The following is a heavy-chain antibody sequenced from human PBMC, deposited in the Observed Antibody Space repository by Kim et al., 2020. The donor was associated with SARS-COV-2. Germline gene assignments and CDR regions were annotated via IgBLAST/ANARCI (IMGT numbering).Heavy chain of an antibody. V-gene: IGHV4-61*01. D-gene: IGHD6-6*01. CDR3: ARRSSSENYYYYGMDV. Sequence: SETLSLTCTVSGGSVSSGSYYWSWIRQPPGKGLEWIGYIYYSGSTNYNPSLKSRVTISVDTSKNQFSLKLSSVTAADTAVYYCARRSSSENYYYYGMDV. CDR2: IYYSGST. J-gene: IGHJ6*01. CDR1: GGSVSSGSYY.